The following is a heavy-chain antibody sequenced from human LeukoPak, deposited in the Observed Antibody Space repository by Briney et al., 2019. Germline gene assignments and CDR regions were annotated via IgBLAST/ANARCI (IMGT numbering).Heavy chain of an antibody. J-gene: IGHJ4*02. V-gene: IGHV1-69*05. CDR2: IIPIFGTA. D-gene: IGHD2-15*01. Sequence: SVKVSCKASGGTFSSYAISWVRQAPGQGLEWMGRIIPIFGTANYAQKFQGRGTITTDESTSTAYMELSSLRSEDTAVYYCARDPPHGGPFDYWGQGTLVTVSS. CDR3: ARDPPHGGPFDY. CDR1: GGTFSSYA.